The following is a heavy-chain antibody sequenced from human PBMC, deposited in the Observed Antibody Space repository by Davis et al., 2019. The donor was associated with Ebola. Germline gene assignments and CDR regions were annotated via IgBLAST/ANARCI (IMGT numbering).Heavy chain of an antibody. V-gene: IGHV1-69*04. D-gene: IGHD2-15*01. Sequence: SVKVSCKASGGTFSSYAISWVRQAPGQGLEWMGRIIPMLGIANYAQKFQGRVTMTRDTSTSTVYMELSSLRSEDTAVYYCARLDGGAVAATREDYYYYGMDVWGQGTTVTVSS. CDR2: IIPMLGIA. CDR3: ARLDGGAVAATREDYYYYGMDV. CDR1: GGTFSSYA. J-gene: IGHJ6*02.